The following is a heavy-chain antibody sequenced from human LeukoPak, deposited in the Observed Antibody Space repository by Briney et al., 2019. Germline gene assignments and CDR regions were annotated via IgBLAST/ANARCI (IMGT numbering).Heavy chain of an antibody. D-gene: IGHD1-26*01. CDR3: ARSLVGPGAFDI. CDR2: ISSSGSTI. J-gene: IGHJ3*02. CDR1: GFTFTAYG. Sequence: GGSLRLSCATSGFTFTAYGLHWVRQAPGKGLEWVSYISSSGSTIYYADSVKGRFTISRDNAKNSLYLQMNSLRAEDTAVYYCARSLVGPGAFDIWGQGTMVTVSS. V-gene: IGHV3-48*04.